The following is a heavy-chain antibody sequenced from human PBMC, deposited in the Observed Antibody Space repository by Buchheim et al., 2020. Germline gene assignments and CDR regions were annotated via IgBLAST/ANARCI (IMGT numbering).Heavy chain of an antibody. CDR3: ARVYSSPRWYYDILTGYQGYYGMDV. D-gene: IGHD3-9*01. J-gene: IGHJ6*02. Sequence: EVQLVESGGGLVQPGGSLRLSCAASGFTFSSYWMSWVRQAPGKGLEWVANIKQDGSEKYYVDSVKGRFTISRDNAKNSLYLQMNSLRAEDTAVYYCARVYSSPRWYYDILTGYQGYYGMDVWGQGTT. CDR1: GFTFSSYW. V-gene: IGHV3-7*01. CDR2: IKQDGSEK.